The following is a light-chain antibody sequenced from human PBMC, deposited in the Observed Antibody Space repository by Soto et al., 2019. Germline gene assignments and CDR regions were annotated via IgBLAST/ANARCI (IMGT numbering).Light chain of an antibody. CDR1: QYINTR. Sequence: EIVLTQSPGTLSLSPGDRVTLSCRASQYINTRLAWYQHRPGQAPRLLIYQTSLRAAGIPARFSASGSGTDFTLTISDVQPEDFALYYCHQRQSWPRTFGQGTKVDIK. CDR2: QTS. CDR3: HQRQSWPRT. J-gene: IGKJ1*01. V-gene: IGKV3-11*01.